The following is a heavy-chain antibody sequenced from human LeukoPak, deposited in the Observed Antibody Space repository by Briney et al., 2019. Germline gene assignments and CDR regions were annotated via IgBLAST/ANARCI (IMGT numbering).Heavy chain of an antibody. J-gene: IGHJ4*02. CDR2: IYYSGST. CDR1: GGSISSSSYY. V-gene: IGHV4-39*01. Sequence: SETLSLTCTVSGGSISSSSYYWGWLRQPPGKGLEWIGSIYYSGSTYYNPSLKSRVTISVDTSKNQFSLKLSSVTAADTAVYYCARHHKSHGPYYYDSSGYRNPFDYWGQGTLVTVSS. D-gene: IGHD3-22*01. CDR3: ARHHKSHGPYYYDSSGYRNPFDY.